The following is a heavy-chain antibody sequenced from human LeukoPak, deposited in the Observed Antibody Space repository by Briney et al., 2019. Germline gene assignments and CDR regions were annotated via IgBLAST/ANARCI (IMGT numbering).Heavy chain of an antibody. V-gene: IGHV3-23*01. Sequence: GGSLRLSCAASGFTFSSYAMTWVRQAPGKGLEGVSAISSGGCTTYYADPVKGRFTISRDNSKNTLYLQMDSLRAEDTAVYYCARSGKARIAVAGADYWGQGTPVTVSS. D-gene: IGHD6-19*01. CDR2: ISSGGCTT. CDR1: GFTFSSYA. J-gene: IGHJ4*02. CDR3: ARSGKARIAVAGADY.